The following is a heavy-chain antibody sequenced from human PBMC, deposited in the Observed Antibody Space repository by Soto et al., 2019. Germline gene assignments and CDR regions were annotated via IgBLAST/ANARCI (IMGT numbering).Heavy chain of an antibody. CDR1: GFTFSSYG. D-gene: IGHD2-15*01. Sequence: QVQLVESGGGVVQPGRSLSLSCAASGFTFSSYGMHWVRQAPGKGLEWVAVIWYDGSNKYYADSVKGRFTISRDNSKNTLYLQMNSLRAEDTAVYYCASEYCSGGRCYYYGMDVWGQGTTVTVSS. CDR2: IWYDGSNK. CDR3: ASEYCSGGRCYYYGMDV. V-gene: IGHV3-33*01. J-gene: IGHJ6*02.